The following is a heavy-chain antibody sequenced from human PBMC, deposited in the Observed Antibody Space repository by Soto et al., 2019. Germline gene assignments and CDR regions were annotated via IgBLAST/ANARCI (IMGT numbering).Heavy chain of an antibody. D-gene: IGHD1-26*01. Sequence: GGSLRLSCAASGFTFSSHTMHWVRQSPGKGLEWLSLMSHDGHIKFYADSVKGRFTISRDNSEKMLYLQMDDLRVDDTAVYYCARDFVVGGPTINYYYGMDVWGQGTTVTVSS. V-gene: IGHV3-30-3*01. CDR1: GFTFSSHT. CDR3: ARDFVVGGPTINYYYGMDV. J-gene: IGHJ6*02. CDR2: MSHDGHIK.